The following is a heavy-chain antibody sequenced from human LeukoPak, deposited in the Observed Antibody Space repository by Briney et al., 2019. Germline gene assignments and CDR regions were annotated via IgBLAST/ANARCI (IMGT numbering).Heavy chain of an antibody. Sequence: ASVKVSCKASRYTFTNYDINWVRQAPGQGLEWMGWMNPKSGNTGYAQKFQGRVTMTRNTSISTAYMELSSLRSEDTAVYYCARAGYSSSSFDYWGQGTLVTVSS. D-gene: IGHD6-13*01. J-gene: IGHJ4*02. CDR3: ARAGYSSSSFDY. CDR2: MNPKSGNT. V-gene: IGHV1-8*01. CDR1: RYTFTNYD.